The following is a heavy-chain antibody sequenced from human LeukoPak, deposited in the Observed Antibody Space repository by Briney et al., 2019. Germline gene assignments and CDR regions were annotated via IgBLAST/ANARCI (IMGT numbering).Heavy chain of an antibody. CDR2: INHSGST. D-gene: IGHD5-18*01. J-gene: IGHJ6*03. V-gene: IGHV4-34*01. CDR1: GGSFSGYY. CDR3: ARGRYSHPHGRYYYYMDV. Sequence: PSETLSLTCAVYGGSFSGYYWSWIRQPPGKGLEWIGEINHSGSTNYNPSLKSRVTISVDTSKNQFSLKLSSVTAADTAVYYCARGRYSHPHGRYYYYMDVWGKGTTVTVSS.